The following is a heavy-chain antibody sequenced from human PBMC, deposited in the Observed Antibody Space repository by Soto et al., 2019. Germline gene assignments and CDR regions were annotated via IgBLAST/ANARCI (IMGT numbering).Heavy chain of an antibody. V-gene: IGHV3-23*01. Sequence: GGSLRLCCAASVFAFSSHPMSWFRQAPEKGLEWVAGISDGGDLTYNADSARGRFTISRDNSRNTLYLQMNSLRAEDTAVYYCARRVIGSSRAFDIWGQGTMVTVSS. CDR3: ARRVIGSSRAFDI. J-gene: IGHJ3*02. D-gene: IGHD3-10*01. CDR2: ISDGGDLT. CDR1: VFAFSSHP.